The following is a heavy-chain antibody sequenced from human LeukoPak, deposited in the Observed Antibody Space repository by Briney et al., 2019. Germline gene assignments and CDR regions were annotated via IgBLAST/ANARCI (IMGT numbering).Heavy chain of an antibody. D-gene: IGHD2-15*01. Sequence: SETLSLTCAVSGGSISSSNWWSWVRPPPGKGLEWIGEIYHSGSTNYNPSLQSRVPISVDKSKNQFSLKLSSVAAAAAAVYYCASNVLLVGSYFDYWGQGTLVTVSS. J-gene: IGHJ4*02. CDR2: IYHSGST. CDR1: GGSISSSNW. CDR3: ASNVLLVGSYFDY. V-gene: IGHV4-4*02.